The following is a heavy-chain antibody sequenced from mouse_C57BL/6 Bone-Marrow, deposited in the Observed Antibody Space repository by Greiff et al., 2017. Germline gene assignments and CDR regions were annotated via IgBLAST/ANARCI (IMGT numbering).Heavy chain of an antibody. J-gene: IGHJ3*01. CDR3: ARDYGSSPWFAY. CDR1: GYTFTSYG. V-gene: IGHV1-81*01. D-gene: IGHD1-1*01. CDR2: IYPRSGNT. Sequence: QVQLQQSGAELARPGASVKLSCKASGYTFTSYGISWVKQRTGQGLEWIGEIYPRSGNTYYNEKFKGKATLTADKSSSTAYMELRSLTSEDSAVYFCARDYGSSPWFAYWGQGTLVTGSA.